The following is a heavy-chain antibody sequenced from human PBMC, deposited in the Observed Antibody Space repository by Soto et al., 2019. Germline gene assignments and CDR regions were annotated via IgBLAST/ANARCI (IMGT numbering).Heavy chain of an antibody. CDR1: GGTFSSYA. J-gene: IGHJ4*02. CDR3: ARKYSSSSPSDF. V-gene: IGHV1-46*01. Sequence: ASVKVSCKASGGTFSSYAISWVRQAPGQGLEWMGVINPTGGSTSYAQKFQGRVTMTRDTSTSTVYMELSSLRSEDTAVYYCARKYSSSSPSDFWGQGTLVTVSS. CDR2: INPTGGST. D-gene: IGHD6-6*01.